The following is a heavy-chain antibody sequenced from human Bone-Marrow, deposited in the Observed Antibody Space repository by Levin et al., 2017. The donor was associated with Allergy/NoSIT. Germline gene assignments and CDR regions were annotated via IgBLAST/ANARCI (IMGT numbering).Heavy chain of an antibody. CDR3: ARVFWNGLYAWGCDQ. CDR2: ISQTGIT. D-gene: IGHD3-3*01. J-gene: IGHJ4*02. Sequence: SQTLSLTCAVYGGSFSGSYWSWIRQPPGKGLEWIGEISQTGITNYNPSLQSRVTMSVDTSKNQFSLNLTSVTAADPAVYYCARVFWNGLYAWGCDQWGQGALVTVSS. V-gene: IGHV4-34*01. CDR1: GGSFSGSY.